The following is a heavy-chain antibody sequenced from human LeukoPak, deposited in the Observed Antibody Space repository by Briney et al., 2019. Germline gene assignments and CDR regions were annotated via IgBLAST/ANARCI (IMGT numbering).Heavy chain of an antibody. CDR3: ARLRAPFLRYFDY. CDR2: ISYDGSNK. CDR1: GFTLSSYG. J-gene: IGHJ4*02. Sequence: GGSLRLSCAASGFTLSSYGVHWVRQAPGKGLEWVAVISYDGSNKYYADSVKGRFTISRDNSKNTLYLQMNSLRAEDTAVYYCARLRAPFLRYFDYWGQGTLVTVSS. V-gene: IGHV3-30*03.